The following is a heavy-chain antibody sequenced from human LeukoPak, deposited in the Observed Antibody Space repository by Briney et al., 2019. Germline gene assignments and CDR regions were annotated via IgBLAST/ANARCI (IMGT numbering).Heavy chain of an antibody. D-gene: IGHD6-13*01. CDR1: GGSISSYY. CDR2: IYYSGST. CDR3: ARAAAGLDY. J-gene: IGHJ4*02. V-gene: IGHV4-59*01. Sequence: SETLSLTCTVSGGSISSYYWSWIRQPPGKGLEWIGYIYYSGSTNYNPSLKSRVTISVDTSKNQFSLKLSSVTAADTAVYYCARAAAGLDYWGQGTLVTVSS.